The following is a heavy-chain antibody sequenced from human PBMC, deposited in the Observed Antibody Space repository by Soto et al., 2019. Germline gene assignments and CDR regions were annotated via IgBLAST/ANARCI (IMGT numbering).Heavy chain of an antibody. V-gene: IGHV5-51*01. CDR3: ARHPSLWQPSYYYYGMDV. Sequence: PGESLKISCKGSGYSFTSHWIGWVRQMPGKGLEWMGIIYPGDSDTRYSPSFQGQVTISADKSISTAYLQWSSLKASDTAMYYCARHPSLWQPSYYYYGMDVWGQGTTVTSP. CDR1: GYSFTSHW. J-gene: IGHJ6*02. D-gene: IGHD2-21*01. CDR2: IYPGDSDT.